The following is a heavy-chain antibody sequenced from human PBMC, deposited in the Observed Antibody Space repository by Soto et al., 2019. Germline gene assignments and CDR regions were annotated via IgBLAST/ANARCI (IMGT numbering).Heavy chain of an antibody. V-gene: IGHV3-15*07. CDR2: IKSKTDGGTT. D-gene: IGHD5-18*01. CDR3: TTGLNPRMISYGYYFDY. CDR1: GFTFSNAW. J-gene: IGHJ4*02. Sequence: LRLSCAASGFTFSNAWMNWVRQAPGKGLEWVGRIKSKTDGGTTDYAAPVKGRFTISRDDSKNTLYLQMNSLKTEDTAVYYCTTGLNPRMISYGYYFDYWGQGTLVTVSS.